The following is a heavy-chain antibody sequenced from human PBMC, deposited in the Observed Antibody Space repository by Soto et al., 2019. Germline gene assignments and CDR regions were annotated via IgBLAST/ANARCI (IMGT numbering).Heavy chain of an antibody. V-gene: IGHV3-30-3*01. CDR3: ARDIGNYGIDY. J-gene: IGHJ4*02. CDR1: GFTFSSYA. CDR2: ISYDGSNK. D-gene: IGHD3-10*01. Sequence: QVQLVESGGGVVQPGRSLRLSCAASGFTFSSYAMHWVRQAPGKGLEWVAVISYDGSNKYYADSVKGQFTISRDNSKNTLYLQMNSLRAEDTAVYYCARDIGNYGIDYWGQGTLVTVSS.